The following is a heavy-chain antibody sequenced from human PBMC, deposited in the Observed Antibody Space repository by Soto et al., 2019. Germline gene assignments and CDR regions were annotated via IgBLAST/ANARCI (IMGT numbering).Heavy chain of an antibody. Sequence: GGSLRLSCAASGFTVSNTYMAWVRQPPGKGLECVSVIYTAGGTNYADSVKGRFIISRDNSKNTLYLQMNSLRAEDTAVYYCARALPVAKGGFDPWGQGTLVTVSS. D-gene: IGHD2-2*01. CDR1: GFTVSNTY. CDR2: IYTAGGT. CDR3: ARALPVAKGGFDP. V-gene: IGHV3-53*01. J-gene: IGHJ5*02.